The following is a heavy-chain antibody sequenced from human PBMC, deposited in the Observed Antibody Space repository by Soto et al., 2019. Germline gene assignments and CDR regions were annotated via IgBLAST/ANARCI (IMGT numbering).Heavy chain of an antibody. V-gene: IGHV3-30*18. CDR2: ISYDGSYT. Sequence: PGGSLRLSCAASGFIFKSYAMHWVRRAPGKGLEWVAVISYDGSYTYYADSVRGRLTISRDNSKNTVYLQVNSLREEDTAVYYCAKESHYYDSSGYPPLHYWGQGTLVTVSS. CDR1: GFIFKSYA. D-gene: IGHD3-22*01. J-gene: IGHJ4*02. CDR3: AKESHYYDSSGYPPLHY.